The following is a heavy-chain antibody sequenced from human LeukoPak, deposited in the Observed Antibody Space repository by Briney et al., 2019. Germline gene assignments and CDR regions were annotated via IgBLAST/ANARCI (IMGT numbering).Heavy chain of an antibody. CDR1: GGSISSNNW. CDR3: ARDRSRGYFDY. J-gene: IGHJ4*02. D-gene: IGHD2-2*01. V-gene: IGHV4-4*02. Sequence: PSETLSLTCAVSGGSISSNNWWSWVRPPPGKGLEWIGEIYHSGSTNYNPSLKSRVTISVDRSKNQFSLKLSSVTAADTAVYYCARDRSRGYFDYWGQGTLVTVSS. CDR2: IYHSGST.